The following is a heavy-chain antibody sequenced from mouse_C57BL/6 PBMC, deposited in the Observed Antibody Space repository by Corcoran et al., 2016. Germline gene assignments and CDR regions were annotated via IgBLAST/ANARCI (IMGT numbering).Heavy chain of an antibody. CDR3: ARKDTTVVAYYAMDY. D-gene: IGHD1-1*01. CDR1: GYTFTDYY. Sequence: EVQLQQSGPELVKPGALVKISCKASGYTFTDYYMNWVKQSHGKSLEWIGDINPNNGGTSYNQKFKGKATLTVDKSSSTAYMELRSLTSEDSAVYYCARKDTTVVAYYAMDYWGQGASVTVSS. J-gene: IGHJ4*01. CDR2: INPNNGGT. V-gene: IGHV1-26*01.